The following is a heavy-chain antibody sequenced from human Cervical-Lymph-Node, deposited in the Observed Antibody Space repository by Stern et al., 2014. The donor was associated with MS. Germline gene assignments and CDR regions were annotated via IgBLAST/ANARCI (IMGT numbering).Heavy chain of an antibody. D-gene: IGHD1-1*01. V-gene: IGHV1-2*06. CDR1: GYTFTGYY. J-gene: IGHJ6*02. CDR3: ARSLNWNDVEDYHYGLDV. Sequence: MQLVESGAEVKKPGASVKVPCKASGYTFTGYYLHWARQAPGQGLEWMGRINPNSGDTKYAQNFQDRVTMTRDTSISTAYMELSRLRSDDTAVYYCARSLNWNDVEDYHYGLDVGGQGTTVTVSS. CDR2: INPNSGDT.